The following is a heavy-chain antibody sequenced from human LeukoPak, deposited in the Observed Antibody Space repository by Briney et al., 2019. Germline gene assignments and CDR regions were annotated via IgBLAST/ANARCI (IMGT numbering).Heavy chain of an antibody. CDR3: ARSYDILTGYKPGAFDI. Sequence: SETLSLTCTVSGGSIGSGSYYWSWIRQPAGKGLEWIGRIYTSGSTDYNPSLKSRVTISVDTSKNQFSLKLSSVTAADTAVYYCARSYDILTGYKPGAFDIWGQGTMVTASS. J-gene: IGHJ3*02. CDR1: GGSIGSGSYY. D-gene: IGHD3-9*01. CDR2: IYTSGST. V-gene: IGHV4-61*02.